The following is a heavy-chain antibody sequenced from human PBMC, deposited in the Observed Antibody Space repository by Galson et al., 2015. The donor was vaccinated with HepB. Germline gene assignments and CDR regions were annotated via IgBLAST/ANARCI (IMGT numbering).Heavy chain of an antibody. J-gene: IGHJ6*04. CDR1: GFTFRSYD. D-gene: IGHD3-10*01. CDR3: ARDRQYHLRRGSGMDV. CDR2: ITSTTGVI. V-gene: IGHV3-48*01. Sequence: SLRLSCAASGFTFRSYDMNWVRQAPGKGLEWVSHITSTTGVIYYADSVKGRFTISRDNAKNSLYLQMDGLRAEDTAVYFCARDRQYHLRRGSGMDVWGKGTTVTVSA.